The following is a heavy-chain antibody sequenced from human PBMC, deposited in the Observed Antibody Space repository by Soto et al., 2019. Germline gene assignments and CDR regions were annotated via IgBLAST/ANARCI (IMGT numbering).Heavy chain of an antibody. D-gene: IGHD3-10*01. CDR2: IYSGGST. J-gene: IGHJ6*03. V-gene: IGHV3-53*04. Sequence: EVQLVESGGGLVQSGGSLRLSCAASGFTVSSNYMSWVRQAPGKGLEWVSVIYSGGSTYYADSVKGRFTISRHNSKNTLYLQMNSLRAEDTAVYYCAYCSGEYYYYYMDVWGKGTTVTVSS. CDR1: GFTVSSNY. CDR3: AYCSGEYYYYYMDV.